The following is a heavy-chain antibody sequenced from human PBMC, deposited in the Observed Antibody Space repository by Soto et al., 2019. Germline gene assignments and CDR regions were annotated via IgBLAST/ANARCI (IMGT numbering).Heavy chain of an antibody. CDR2: INHSGST. D-gene: IGHD5-12*01. J-gene: IGHJ4*02. Sequence: QLQLQESGSGLVKPSQTLSLTCAVSGGSISSGGYSWSWIRQPPGKGLEWIGYINHSGSTYYNPSLRSRVTISGDRSKNRVSRELSSVTAAETAVYYCAAGGGLPRYSWGQGTPVTVSS. V-gene: IGHV4-30-2*01. CDR1: GGSISSGGYS. CDR3: AAGGGLPRYS.